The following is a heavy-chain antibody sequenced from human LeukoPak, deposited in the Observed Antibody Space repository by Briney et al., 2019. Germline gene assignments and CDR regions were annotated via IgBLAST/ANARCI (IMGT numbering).Heavy chain of an antibody. CDR2: MNPNSGNT. J-gene: IGHJ3*02. CDR3: AGVTGFRVAFDI. V-gene: IGHV1-8*01. D-gene: IGHD3-10*01. CDR1: GYTFTSYD. Sequence: ASVKVSCKASGYTFTSYDINWVRQATGQGLEWMGWMNPNSGNTGYAQKFQGRVTMTRNTSISTAYMELSSLRSEDTAVYYCAGVTGFRVAFDIWGQGTMVTVSS.